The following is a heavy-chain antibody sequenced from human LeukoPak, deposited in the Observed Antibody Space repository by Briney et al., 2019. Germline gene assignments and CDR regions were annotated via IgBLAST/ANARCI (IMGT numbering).Heavy chain of an antibody. V-gene: IGHV3-7*01. CDR1: GFTFSNYW. CDR2: INQDGSEE. Sequence: GGSLRLSCAASGFTFSNYWMTWVRQAPGKGLVWVAHINQDGSEEHYMDSAKARFTISRDNAKNSLSLQMNSLRAEDTAVYYCVRDGGVSGYDLLDYWGQGTLVTVSS. CDR3: VRDGGVSGYDLLDY. J-gene: IGHJ4*02. D-gene: IGHD5-12*01.